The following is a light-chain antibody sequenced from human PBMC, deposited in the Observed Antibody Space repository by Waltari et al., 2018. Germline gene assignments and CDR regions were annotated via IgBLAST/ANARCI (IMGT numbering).Light chain of an antibody. CDR1: QSVSRT. Sequence: SCRASQSVSRTLAWYQQKPGQAPRLLISGASTRATGIPDRFSGSGSGTDFSLTISRLEPEDFAVYYCQHYVRLPVTFGQGTKVEIK. J-gene: IGKJ1*01. CDR2: GAS. V-gene: IGKV3-20*01. CDR3: QHYVRLPVT.